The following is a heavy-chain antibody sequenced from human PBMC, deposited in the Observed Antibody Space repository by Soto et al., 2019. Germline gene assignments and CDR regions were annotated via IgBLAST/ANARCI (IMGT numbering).Heavy chain of an antibody. D-gene: IGHD6-19*01. Sequence: QITLKESGPTVLNPTQTLTLTCTFSGFSLSASGVGVGWIRQPPGKALEWLALIYWDDDKYYSPSLIRRLTITKDTSKHQVVLRMTNMDPVDTATYYCAHRGYQSGGWQWVWFGPGGQGTLVTVSS. V-gene: IGHV2-5*02. CDR1: GFSLSASGVG. CDR2: IYWDDDK. J-gene: IGHJ5*02. CDR3: AHRGYQSGGWQWVWFGP.